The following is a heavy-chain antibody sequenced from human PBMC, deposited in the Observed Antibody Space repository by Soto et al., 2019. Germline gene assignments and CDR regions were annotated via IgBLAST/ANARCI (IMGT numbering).Heavy chain of an antibody. V-gene: IGHV2-5*01. J-gene: IGHJ4*02. CDR2: IYWNDDK. CDR1: GFSLSTSGVG. CDR3: AHRPVADTAMVGINYFDY. Sequence: QITLKESGPTLVKPTQTLTLTCTFSGFSLSTSGVGVGWIRQPPGKALEWLALIYWNDDKRYSPSLKSRLTINKDTSKNQVVLTMTNMDPVDTATYYCAHRPVADTAMVGINYFDYWGQGTLVTVSS. D-gene: IGHD5-18*01.